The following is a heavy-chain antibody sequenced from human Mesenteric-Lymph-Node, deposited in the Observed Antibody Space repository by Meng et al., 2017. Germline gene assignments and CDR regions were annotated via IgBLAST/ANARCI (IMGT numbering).Heavy chain of an antibody. CDR3: ARGNKSDYDSSGYQSDAFDI. J-gene: IGHJ3*02. V-gene: IGHV3-33*01. D-gene: IGHD3-22*01. CDR2: MWFDGNKR. Sequence: GESLKISCVASGFTFKTFGMHWVRQAPGKGLEWLAVMWFDGNKRYSSDSLKGRFSIFRDDSKNTLYLQMDSLRAEDTAVYYCARGNKSDYDSSGYQSDAFDIWGQGTIVTVSS. CDR1: GFTFKTFG.